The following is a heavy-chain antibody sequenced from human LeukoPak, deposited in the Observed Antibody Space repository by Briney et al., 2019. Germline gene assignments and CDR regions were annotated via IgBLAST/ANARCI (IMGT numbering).Heavy chain of an antibody. Sequence: SETLSLTCTVSGGSFTTHYWNWFRQPAGKGLEWIGRIYSGGSTNYKSSLKSRVITSIDTSKRQLSLKLSSVTAADTAIYYCARDIGLDYSSSSFASDIWGPGTLVIVSS. CDR2: IYSGGST. D-gene: IGHD6-6*01. V-gene: IGHV4-4*07. J-gene: IGHJ3*02. CDR1: GGSFTTHY. CDR3: ARDIGLDYSSSSFASDI.